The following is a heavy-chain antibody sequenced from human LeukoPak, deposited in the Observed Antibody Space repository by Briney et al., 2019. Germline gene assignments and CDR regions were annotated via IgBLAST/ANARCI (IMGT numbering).Heavy chain of an antibody. CDR3: ARSHGGDYGALFGY. CDR1: GGSFSGYY. CDR2: INHSGST. D-gene: IGHD4-17*01. V-gene: IGHV4-34*01. J-gene: IGHJ4*02. Sequence: SETLSLTCAVYGGSFSGYYWRWIRQPPGKGLEWIGEINHSGSTNYNPSLKSRVTISVDTSKNQFSLKLSSVTAADTAVYYCARSHGGDYGALFGYWGQGTLVTVSS.